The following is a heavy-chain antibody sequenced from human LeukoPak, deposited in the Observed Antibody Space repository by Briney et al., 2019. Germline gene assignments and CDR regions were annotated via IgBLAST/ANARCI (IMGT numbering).Heavy chain of an antibody. J-gene: IGHJ5*02. V-gene: IGHV4-38-2*02. D-gene: IGHD2-15*01. CDR3: ARAADRYCSGGSCSNWFDP. CDR1: GYSISSGYY. Sequence: SETLSLTCSVSGYSISSGYYWDWIRQPPGKGLEWIASIYHSGKSYYNPSLESRVTISVDTSKNQFSLKLSSVTAADTAVYYCARAADRYCSGGSCSNWFDPWGQGTLVTVSS. CDR2: IYHSGKS.